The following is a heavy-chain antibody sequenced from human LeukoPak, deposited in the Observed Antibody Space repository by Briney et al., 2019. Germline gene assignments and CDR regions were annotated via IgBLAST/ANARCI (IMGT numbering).Heavy chain of an antibody. D-gene: IGHD4-4*01. V-gene: IGHV1-24*01. Sequence: ASVEVSCKVSGYTLTELSMHWVRQAPGKGLEWKGGFDPEDGETIYAQKFQGRVTMTEDTSTDTAYMELSSLRSEDTAVYYCATESRDDYSNYFDYWGQGTLVTVSS. J-gene: IGHJ4*02. CDR2: FDPEDGET. CDR3: ATESRDDYSNYFDY. CDR1: GYTLTELS.